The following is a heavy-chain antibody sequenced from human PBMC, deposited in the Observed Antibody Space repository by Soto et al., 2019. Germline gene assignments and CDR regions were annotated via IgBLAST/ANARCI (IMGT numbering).Heavy chain of an antibody. CDR1: GFTFSSYG. D-gene: IGHD2-15*01. CDR2: ISFDGSTK. J-gene: IGHJ4*02. CDR3: AKIVLLNYCSRGSCYYFDY. V-gene: IGHV3-30*18. Sequence: SLRLSCAASGFTFSSYGMHWVRQAPGKGLEWVALISFDGSTKYYADSVKGRFTISRDNSKNTLYLQMDSLRTEDTAVYYCAKIVLLNYCSRGSCYYFDYRGQGTLVTVSS.